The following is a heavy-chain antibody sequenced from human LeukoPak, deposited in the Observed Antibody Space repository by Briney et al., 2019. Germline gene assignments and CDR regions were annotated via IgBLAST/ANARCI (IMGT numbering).Heavy chain of an antibody. CDR2: IYYSGST. D-gene: IGHD1-26*01. CDR3: ARDPLGAPDY. CDR1: GGSISSGGYY. Sequence: SETLSLTCTVSGGSISSGGYYWSWIRQHPGKGLEWIGYIYYSGSTYYNPSLKSRVTISVDTSKNQFSLKLSSVTAADTAGYYCARDPLGAPDYWGQGTLVTVSS. V-gene: IGHV4-31*03. J-gene: IGHJ4*02.